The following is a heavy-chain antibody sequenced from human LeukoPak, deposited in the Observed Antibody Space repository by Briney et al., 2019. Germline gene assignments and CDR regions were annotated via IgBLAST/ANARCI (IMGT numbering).Heavy chain of an antibody. CDR2: IYYSGST. D-gene: IGHD5-12*01. CDR3: ASVGGYARDYFDY. V-gene: IGHV4-39*07. J-gene: IGHJ4*02. CDR1: GGSISSGSYY. Sequence: PSETLSLTCTVSGGSISSGSYYWGWIRQPPGKGLEWIGSIYYSGSTYYNPSLKSRVTISVDTSKNQFSLKLSSVTAADTAVYYCASVGGYARDYFDYWGQGTLVTVSS.